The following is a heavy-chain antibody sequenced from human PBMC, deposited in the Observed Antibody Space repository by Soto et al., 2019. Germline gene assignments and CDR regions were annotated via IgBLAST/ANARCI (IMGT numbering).Heavy chain of an antibody. D-gene: IGHD4-4*01. CDR1: GGTFSSYA. J-gene: IGHJ4*02. CDR2: IIPIFGTA. CDR3: ARDGGVYDYSPFDY. V-gene: IGHV1-69*12. Sequence: QVQLVQSGAEVKKPGSSVKVSCKASGGTFSSYAISWVRQAPGQGLEWMGGIIPIFGTADYAQKFQGRVTITADESTSTAYRGLSSLRSEDTAVYYCARDGGVYDYSPFDYWGQGTLVTVSS.